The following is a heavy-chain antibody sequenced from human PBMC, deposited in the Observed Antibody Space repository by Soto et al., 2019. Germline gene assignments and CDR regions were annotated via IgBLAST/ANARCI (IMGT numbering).Heavy chain of an antibody. Sequence: GESLKISCKASGYKFTSYWIGWVRQMPGKGLEWMGVIYPGDSDTRYSPSFQGQVTFSVHRSISTAYLQWRSLKPSDTAIYYCARRVRQQLVNWFDTWGQGTLVTVSS. CDR3: ARRVRQQLVNWFDT. D-gene: IGHD6-13*01. V-gene: IGHV5-51*01. CDR2: IYPGDSDT. J-gene: IGHJ5*02. CDR1: GYKFTSYW.